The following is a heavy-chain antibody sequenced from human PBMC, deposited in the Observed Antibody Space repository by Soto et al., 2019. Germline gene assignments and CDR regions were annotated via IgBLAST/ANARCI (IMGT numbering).Heavy chain of an antibody. Sequence: QVQLQESGPGLVKPWGTLSLTCAVSGGSISGSSWWRWIRQSPGKGLEWIGEIYHNGNTNYNPSLKSRVSISVDTSKNQFSLEIYSVTASDTAIYYCARDPGRAVALDWGEGTLVTVSS. D-gene: IGHD6-19*01. J-gene: IGHJ4*02. V-gene: IGHV4-4*02. CDR2: IYHNGNT. CDR1: GGSISGSSW. CDR3: ARDPGRAVALD.